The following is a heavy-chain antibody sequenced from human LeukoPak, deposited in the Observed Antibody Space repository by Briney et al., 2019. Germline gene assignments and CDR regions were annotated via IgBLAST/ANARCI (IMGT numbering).Heavy chain of an antibody. Sequence: PGGSLRLSCAASGFTFSDYYMSWIRQAPGKGLEWVSYISSSSSYTNYADSVKGRFTISRDNAKNSLYLQMNSLRAEDTVVYYCASMKGVLWLAAAPDNWFDPWGQGTLVTVSS. D-gene: IGHD6-13*01. CDR2: ISSSSSYT. CDR3: ASMKGVLWLAAAPDNWFDP. CDR1: GFTFSDYY. V-gene: IGHV3-11*06. J-gene: IGHJ5*02.